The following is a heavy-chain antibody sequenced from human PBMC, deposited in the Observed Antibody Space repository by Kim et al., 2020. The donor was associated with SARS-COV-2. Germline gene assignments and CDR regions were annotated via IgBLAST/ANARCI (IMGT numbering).Heavy chain of an antibody. V-gene: IGHV3-7*01. D-gene: IGHD6-13*01. CDR1: GFIFSRHW. CDR2: INQDGGRI. CDR3: ARLTFNNSWQVDY. J-gene: IGHJ4*02. Sequence: GGSLRLSCAASGFIFSRHWMSWVRQAPGKGLEWVANINQDGGRIYSVDSVKGRFTISRDNGKSSLYLQMNSLRAEDTAVYYCARLTFNNSWQVDYWGQGTPVSVSS.